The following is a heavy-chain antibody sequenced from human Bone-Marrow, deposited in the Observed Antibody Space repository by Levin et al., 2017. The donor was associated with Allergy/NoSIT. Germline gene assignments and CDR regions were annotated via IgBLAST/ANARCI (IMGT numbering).Heavy chain of an antibody. D-gene: IGHD3-10*01. CDR3: ASSLLWFGESPTLEYYYGMDV. CDR1: GFTFSSYA. J-gene: IGHJ6*02. Sequence: GGSLRLSCAASGFTFSSYAMHWVRQAPGKGLEWVAVISYDGSNKYYADSVKGRFTISRDNSKNTLYLQMNSLRAEDTAVYYCASSLLWFGESPTLEYYYGMDVWGQGTTVTVSS. V-gene: IGHV3-30-3*01. CDR2: ISYDGSNK.